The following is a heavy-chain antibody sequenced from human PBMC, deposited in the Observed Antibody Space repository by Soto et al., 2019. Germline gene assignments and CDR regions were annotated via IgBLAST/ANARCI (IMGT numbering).Heavy chain of an antibody. CDR1: GFTFSSYG. D-gene: IGHD6-19*01. CDR2: ISYAGSNK. Sequence: QVQLVESGGGVVQPGRSLRLSCAASGFTFSSYGMHWVRQAPGKGLEWVAVISYAGSNKYYADSVKGRFTISRDNSKNTLYLQRHSLRAEDTAVYYCAKSVSPYSSGLYPRRISEYYGMSVWGQGTTVTFSS. J-gene: IGHJ6*02. V-gene: IGHV3-30*18. CDR3: AKSVSPYSSGLYPRRISEYYGMSV.